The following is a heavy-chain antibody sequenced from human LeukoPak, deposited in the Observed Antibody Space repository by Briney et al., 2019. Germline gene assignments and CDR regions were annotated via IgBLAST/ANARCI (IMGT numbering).Heavy chain of an antibody. D-gene: IGHD2-2*01. J-gene: IGHJ4*02. V-gene: IGHV1-2*02. CDR2: SNPNSCGT. CDR3: AGGIDCSSTSCYYGY. Sequence: ASVKVSCKASGYTFTGYYMHSVRQAPGHGLEWIWWSNPNSCGTNYAQKFQGRVTMTRDTSMSTAYMELSRLRSDDTAVYYCAGGIDCSSTSCYYGYWGQGSLVTVSS. CDR1: GYTFTGYY.